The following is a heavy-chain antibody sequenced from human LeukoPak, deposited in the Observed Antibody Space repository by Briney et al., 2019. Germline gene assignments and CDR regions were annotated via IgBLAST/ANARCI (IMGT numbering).Heavy chain of an antibody. V-gene: IGHV1-69*04. CDR3: ARDRPTYGSGSYYNVYFDY. D-gene: IGHD3-10*01. CDR2: IIPILGIA. Sequence: SVKVSCKASGGTFSSYAISWVRQAPGQGLEWMGRIIPILGIANYAQKFQGRVTITADKSTSTAYMELSSLRSEDTAAYYCARDRPTYGSGSYYNVYFDYWGQGTLVTVSS. CDR1: GGTFSSYA. J-gene: IGHJ4*02.